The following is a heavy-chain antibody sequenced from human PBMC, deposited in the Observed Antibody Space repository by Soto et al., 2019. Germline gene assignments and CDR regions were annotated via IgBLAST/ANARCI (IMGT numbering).Heavy chain of an antibody. CDR2: IIPIFGTA. J-gene: IGHJ5*02. CDR3: ARGNTAMVSRFDP. CDR1: GGTFSSYA. Sequence: SVKVSCKASGGTFSSYAISWVRQAPGQGLEWMGGIIPIFGTANYAQKFQGRVTITADKSTSTAYMELSSLRSEETAVYYCARGNTAMVSRFDPWGQGTLVTVSS. V-gene: IGHV1-69*06. D-gene: IGHD5-18*01.